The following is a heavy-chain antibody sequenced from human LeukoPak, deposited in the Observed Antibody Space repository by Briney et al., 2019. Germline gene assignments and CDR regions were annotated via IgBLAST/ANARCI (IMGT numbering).Heavy chain of an antibody. Sequence: ASVKVSCKASGGTFSSYAISWVRQAPGRGLEWMGGIIPIFGTANCAQKFQGRVTITADESTSTAYMELSSLRSEDTAVYYCARGASRSTYYDFWSDDAFDIWGQGTMVTVSS. CDR2: IIPIFGTA. CDR3: ARGASRSTYYDFWSDDAFDI. J-gene: IGHJ3*02. CDR1: GGTFSSYA. V-gene: IGHV1-69*13. D-gene: IGHD3-3*01.